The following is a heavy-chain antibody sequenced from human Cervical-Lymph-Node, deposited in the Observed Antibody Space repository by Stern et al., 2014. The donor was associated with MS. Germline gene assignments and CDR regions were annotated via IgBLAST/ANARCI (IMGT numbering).Heavy chain of an antibody. V-gene: IGHV1-45*02. CDR2: ITPYNGNI. CDR1: GYTFTFPY. J-gene: IGHJ6*03. CDR3: ARSALYGDSGAYNMDV. Sequence: VQLVESGAEVKTTGSSVKLACTFSGYTFTFPYLHWVRQAPGQALEWMGWITPYNGNINYAQKFQDRVTISRETSLTAMYLEVRSLRSDDSGIYYCARSALYGDSGAYNMDVWGQGTTVTVSS. D-gene: IGHD2-8*01.